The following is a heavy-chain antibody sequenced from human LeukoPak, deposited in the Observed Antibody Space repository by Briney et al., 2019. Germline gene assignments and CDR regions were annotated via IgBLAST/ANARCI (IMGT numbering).Heavy chain of an antibody. D-gene: IGHD3-10*01. CDR3: ARVSLSRGLS. Sequence: SETLSLTCTVSGGSISSYSWSWIRQPPGKGLEWIGYIYHSGSTYYNPSLKSRVTISVDRSKNQFSLKLSSVTAADTAVYYCARVSLSRGLSWGQGTLVTVSS. CDR2: IYHSGST. CDR1: GGSISSYS. V-gene: IGHV4-30-2*01. J-gene: IGHJ5*02.